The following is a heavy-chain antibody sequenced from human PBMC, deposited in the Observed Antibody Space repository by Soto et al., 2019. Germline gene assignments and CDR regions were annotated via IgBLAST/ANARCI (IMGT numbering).Heavy chain of an antibody. J-gene: IGHJ4*02. CDR3: VSQRTTVPTQAYFDY. Sequence: SETLSLTCTVSGGSVTNSSYYWGWIRQPPGKGLEWIGSVYYRGRSYSKSSVKSRVTISVDTSKNRFSLSLNSVTASDTAVYFCVSQRTTVPTQAYFDYWGPGALVTVSS. D-gene: IGHD4-17*01. CDR2: VYYRGRS. CDR1: GGSVTNSSYY. V-gene: IGHV4-39*01.